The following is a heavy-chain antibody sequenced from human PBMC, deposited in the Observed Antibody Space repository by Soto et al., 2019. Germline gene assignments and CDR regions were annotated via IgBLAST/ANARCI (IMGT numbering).Heavy chain of an antibody. J-gene: IGHJ4*02. CDR3: TRLYWLPNFDF. Sequence: GGSLRLSCAASGFTFSNYAMAWVRQAPGKGLEWVSAIRGGGDVTYYVDSVKGRFTISRDNSKNTLYLQMNSLGAEDTGVYYCTRLYWLPNFDFWGLGNLVTVSS. CDR2: IRGGGDVT. CDR1: GFTFSNYA. D-gene: IGHD2-8*02. V-gene: IGHV3-23*01.